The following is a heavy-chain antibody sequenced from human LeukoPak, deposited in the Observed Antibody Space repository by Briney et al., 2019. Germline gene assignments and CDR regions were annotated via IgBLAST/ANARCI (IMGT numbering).Heavy chain of an antibody. Sequence: SETLSLTCTVSGDSLNSYYWTWIRQSPGEGLQWIGYVFYSGSSNYNASLSSRVAISVDTSKNQFSLKLSSVTAADTAVYYCASRVTSRRPFDYWGQGTLVTVSS. CDR1: GDSLNSYY. D-gene: IGHD4-23*01. V-gene: IGHV4-59*01. J-gene: IGHJ4*02. CDR2: VFYSGSS. CDR3: ASRVTSRRPFDY.